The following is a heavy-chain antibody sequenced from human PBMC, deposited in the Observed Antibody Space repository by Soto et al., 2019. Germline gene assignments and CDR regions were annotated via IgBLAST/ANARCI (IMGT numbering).Heavy chain of an antibody. V-gene: IGHV1-2*02. J-gene: IGHJ5*02. CDR1: QYTFTNYY. D-gene: IGHD5-18*01. CDR3: ARAGRSWIQLSRGSYNWFDP. Sequence: QVQLVQSGAEVTKPGASVKVSCKASQYTFTNYYLHWVRQAPGQRPEWMGWINNGGGTIYAQKFQGRVTITADESTSTAYMELSSLRSEDTAVYYCARAGRSWIQLSRGSYNWFDPWGQGTLVTVSS. CDR2: INNGGGT.